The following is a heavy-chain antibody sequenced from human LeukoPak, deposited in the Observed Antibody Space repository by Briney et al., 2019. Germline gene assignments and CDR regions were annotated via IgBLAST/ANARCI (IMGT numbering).Heavy chain of an antibody. D-gene: IGHD6-13*01. CDR2: INPNSGGT. J-gene: IGHJ5*02. V-gene: IGHV1-2*02. CDR3: ARSRRAAAGSNWFDP. CDR1: GYTFTGYY. Sequence: GASVKVSCKASGYTFTGYYMHWVRQAPGPGLEWMGWINPNSGGTNYAQKFQGRVTMTRDTSISTAYMELSRLRSDDTAVYYCARSRRAAAGSNWFDPWGQGTLVTVSS.